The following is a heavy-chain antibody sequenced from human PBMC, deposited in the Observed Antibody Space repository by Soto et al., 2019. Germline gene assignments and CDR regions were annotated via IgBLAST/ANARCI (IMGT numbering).Heavy chain of an antibody. Sequence: GESLKISCKGSGYRFTSYWISCVRPMPGKGLEWMGRIDPSDSYTNYSPSFQGHVTISADKSISTAYLQWSSLKASDTAMYYCARHEGYCSSTSCPDYYYYYGMDVWGQGTTVTVSS. D-gene: IGHD2-2*01. CDR1: GYRFTSYW. J-gene: IGHJ6*02. CDR2: IDPSDSYT. CDR3: ARHEGYCSSTSCPDYYYYYGMDV. V-gene: IGHV5-10-1*01.